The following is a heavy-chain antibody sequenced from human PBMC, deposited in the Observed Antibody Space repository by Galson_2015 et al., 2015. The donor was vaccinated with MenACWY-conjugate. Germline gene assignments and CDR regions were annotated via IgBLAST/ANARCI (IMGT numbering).Heavy chain of an antibody. D-gene: IGHD2-2*01. Sequence: SLRLCCAASGVTFGRYWMHWVRQCAEKGLVWVSRIHSDRSAADYADSVKGRFTISRDNAKNTLFLQMNSLRVEDTALYYCATYCSSPSCYAKGAYWGQGTLVTVSS. CDR2: IHSDRSAA. CDR3: ATYCSSPSCYAKGAY. CDR1: GVTFGRYW. V-gene: IGHV3-74*01. J-gene: IGHJ4*02.